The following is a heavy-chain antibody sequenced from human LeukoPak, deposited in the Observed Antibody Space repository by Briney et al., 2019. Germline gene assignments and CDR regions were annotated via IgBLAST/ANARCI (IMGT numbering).Heavy chain of an antibody. Sequence: ASVKVSSKASGYTFTSYYMHWVRQAPGQGLERMGIINPSGGSTSYAQKFQGRVTMTRDTSTSTVYMELSSLRSEDTAVYYCARVAAAIFGYYYYGMDVWGQGTTVTVSS. V-gene: IGHV1-46*01. CDR1: GYTFTSYY. D-gene: IGHD2-2*01. CDR2: INPSGGST. J-gene: IGHJ6*02. CDR3: ARVAAAIFGYYYYGMDV.